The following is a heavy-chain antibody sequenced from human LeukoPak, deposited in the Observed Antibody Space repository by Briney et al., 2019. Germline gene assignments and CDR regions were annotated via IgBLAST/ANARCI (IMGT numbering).Heavy chain of an antibody. D-gene: IGHD5-24*01. CDR2: TYYRSKWYN. Sequence: SQTLSLTCAISGDSVSSNSAAWNWIRLSPSRGLEWLGRTYYRSKWYNDYAVSVKSRITINPDTSKNQFSLQLNSVTPEDTAVYYCARGWDGGATIRYYYYGMDVWGQGTTVTVSS. V-gene: IGHV6-1*01. CDR1: GDSVSSNSAA. J-gene: IGHJ6*02. CDR3: ARGWDGGATIRYYYYGMDV.